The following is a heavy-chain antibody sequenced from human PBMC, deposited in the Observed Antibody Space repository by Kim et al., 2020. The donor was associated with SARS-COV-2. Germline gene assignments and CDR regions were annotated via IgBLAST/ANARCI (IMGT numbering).Heavy chain of an antibody. J-gene: IGHJ4*02. Sequence: GGSLRLSCAASGFTFSSYGTNWVRQAPGKGLEWVSGIRGSGVSTDSADSVKGRFTISRDNSKNTLYLQMNSLRAEDTAIYYCAKSGSGWYSDYWGQGTLVTVSS. V-gene: IGHV3-23*01. CDR1: GFTFSSYG. CDR3: AKSGSGWYSDY. D-gene: IGHD6-19*01. CDR2: IRGSGVST.